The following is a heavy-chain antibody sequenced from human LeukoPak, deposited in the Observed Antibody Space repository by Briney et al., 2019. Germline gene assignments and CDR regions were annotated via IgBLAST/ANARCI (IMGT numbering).Heavy chain of an antibody. D-gene: IGHD1-26*01. V-gene: IGHV3-33*01. J-gene: IGHJ4*02. Sequence: GGSLRLSCAASGFTFSSYGMHWVRQAPGKGLEWVAVIWYDGSNKYYADSVKGRFTISRDSSKNTLYLQMNSLRAEDTAVYYCATDRALGYFDYWGLGTLVTVSS. CDR2: IWYDGSNK. CDR1: GFTFSSYG. CDR3: ATDRALGYFDY.